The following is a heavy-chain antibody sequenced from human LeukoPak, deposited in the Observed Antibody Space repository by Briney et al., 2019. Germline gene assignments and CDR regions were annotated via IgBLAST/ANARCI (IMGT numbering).Heavy chain of an antibody. Sequence: SETLSLTCTVSGGSISSYYWSWIRQPPGKGLEWIGYIYYSGSTNYNPSLKSRVTISVDTSKNQFSLKLSSVTAADTAVYYCARLPYSSGLTRYGMDVWGQGTTVTVSS. CDR1: GGSISSYY. J-gene: IGHJ6*02. CDR3: ARLPYSSGLTRYGMDV. V-gene: IGHV4-59*08. D-gene: IGHD6-19*01. CDR2: IYYSGST.